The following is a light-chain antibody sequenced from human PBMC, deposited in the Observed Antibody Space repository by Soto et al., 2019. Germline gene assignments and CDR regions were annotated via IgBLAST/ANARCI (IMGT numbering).Light chain of an antibody. Sequence: QSALIQPPSASGSPGQSVAISCTGTSSDVGAYNYVSWYQLHPGKAPKLIISEVTKRPSGVPDRFSGSKSGNTASLTLSGLQADDEADYHYNSNTGNADITYVFGSGTKVTVL. J-gene: IGLJ1*01. CDR2: EVT. CDR1: SSDVGAYNY. V-gene: IGLV2-8*01. CDR3: NSNTGNADITYV.